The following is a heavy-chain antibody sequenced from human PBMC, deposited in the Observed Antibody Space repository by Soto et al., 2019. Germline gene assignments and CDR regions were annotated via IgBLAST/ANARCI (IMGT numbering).Heavy chain of an antibody. CDR3: ARVLPRYFDWLGNNWFDP. Sequence: TLSLTCTVSGGSISSGDYYWSWIRQPPGKGLEWIGYIYYSGSTYYNPSLKSRVTISVDTSKNQFSLKLSSVTAADTAVYYCARVLPRYFDWLGNNWFDPWGQGTLVTVS. V-gene: IGHV4-30-4*01. CDR2: IYYSGST. J-gene: IGHJ5*02. CDR1: GGSISSGDYY. D-gene: IGHD3-9*01.